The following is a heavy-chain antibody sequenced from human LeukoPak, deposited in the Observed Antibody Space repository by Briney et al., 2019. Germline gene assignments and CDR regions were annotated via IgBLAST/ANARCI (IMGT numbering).Heavy chain of an antibody. Sequence: PGGSLRLSCAASGFTFSSYSMNWVRQAPGKGLEWVSSISSSSSYIYYADSVKGRFTISRDNAKNSLYLQMNSLRAEDTAVYYCSGPWFGELSLYYYMDVWGKGTTVTISS. CDR1: GFTFSSYS. CDR2: ISSSSSYI. J-gene: IGHJ6*03. CDR3: SGPWFGELSLYYYMDV. V-gene: IGHV3-21*01. D-gene: IGHD3-10*01.